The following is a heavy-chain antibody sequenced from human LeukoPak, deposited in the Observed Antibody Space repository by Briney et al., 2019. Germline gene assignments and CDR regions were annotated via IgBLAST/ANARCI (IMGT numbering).Heavy chain of an antibody. CDR1: GGSISSSS. J-gene: IGHJ3*02. V-gene: IGHV3-21*01. D-gene: IGHD5-24*01. Sequence: ETLSLTCTVSGGSISSSSYYWGWIRQPPGKGLEWVSSISSSSSYIYYADSVKGRFTISRDNAKNSLYLQMNSLRAEDTAVYYCARDRKRWLQFFAAFDIWGQGTMVTVSS. CDR3: ARDRKRWLQFFAAFDI. CDR2: ISSSSSYI.